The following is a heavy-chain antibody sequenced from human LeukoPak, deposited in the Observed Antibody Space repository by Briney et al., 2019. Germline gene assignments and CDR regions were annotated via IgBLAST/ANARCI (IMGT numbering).Heavy chain of an antibody. V-gene: IGHV1-2*02. J-gene: IGHJ4*02. CDR3: ARDFGGGYGRPLDY. CDR1: GYTFTGYY. D-gene: IGHD5-12*01. CDR2: INPNSGGT. Sequence: ASLKVSCKASGYTFTGYYIHWVRQAPGRGLECLGWINPNSGGTNYAQKFQGRVTMTRDTSISTAYMELSRLTSDDTAVYFCARDFGGGYGRPLDYWGQGTLVTVSS.